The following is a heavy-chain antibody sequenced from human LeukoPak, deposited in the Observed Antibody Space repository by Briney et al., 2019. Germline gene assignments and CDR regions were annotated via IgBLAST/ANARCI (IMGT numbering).Heavy chain of an antibody. V-gene: IGHV3-30*18. CDR3: AKGSRWEYYDSSGYSYFDY. D-gene: IGHD3-22*01. Sequence: PGRSLRLSCVASGFTFSSCGMHWVRQTPGKGLEWVALISYDGGNKYYSDSVNDRCTIFRDNSNNTLYLQMNSLRPEDTAVYYCAKGSRWEYYDSSGYSYFDYWGQGTLVTVSS. CDR1: GFTFSSCG. J-gene: IGHJ4*02. CDR2: ISYDGGNK.